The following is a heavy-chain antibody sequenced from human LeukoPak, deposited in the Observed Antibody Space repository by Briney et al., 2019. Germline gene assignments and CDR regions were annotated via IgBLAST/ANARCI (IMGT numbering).Heavy chain of an antibody. Sequence: ASVKVSCKASGGTFSSYAISWVRQAPGQELEWMGGIIPIFGTANYAQKFQGRVTITADESTSTAYMELSSLRSEDTAMYYCAREPLPAAIRGVHGWFDPWGQGTLVTVSS. CDR2: IIPIFGTA. CDR1: GGTFSSYA. CDR3: AREPLPAAIRGVHGWFDP. D-gene: IGHD2-2*02. V-gene: IGHV1-69*13. J-gene: IGHJ5*02.